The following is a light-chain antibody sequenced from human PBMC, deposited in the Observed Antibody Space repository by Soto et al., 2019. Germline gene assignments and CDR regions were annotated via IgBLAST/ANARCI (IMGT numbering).Light chain of an antibody. J-gene: IGLJ2*01. Sequence: QSVLTQPASVSGSPGQSITISCTGTSSDVGGYNYVSWYQQHPGKAPKLMIFDVTNRPSGVSNRFSGSKSDNTASLTISGLQAEDEGDYYCSSYTDSSTVIFGGGTKLTVL. V-gene: IGLV2-14*01. CDR2: DVT. CDR1: SSDVGGYNY. CDR3: SSYTDSSTVI.